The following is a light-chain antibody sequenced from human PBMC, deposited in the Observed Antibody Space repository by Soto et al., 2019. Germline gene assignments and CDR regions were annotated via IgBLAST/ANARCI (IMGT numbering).Light chain of an antibody. CDR2: GVS. J-gene: IGKJ3*01. CDR1: QSVSVN. V-gene: IGKV3-15*01. Sequence: EIVMTQSPGTLSVSPGERATLSCRASQSVSVNLAWYQQKPGQAPRLLIYGVSTRATGIPARFSGSESGTEFTLTISSLQSEDFAVYCCQQYNDWPFTFGPGTKVDIK. CDR3: QQYNDWPFT.